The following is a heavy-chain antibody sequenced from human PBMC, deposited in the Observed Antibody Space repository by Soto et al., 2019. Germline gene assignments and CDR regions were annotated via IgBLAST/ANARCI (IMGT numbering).Heavy chain of an antibody. CDR3: AKDLTRQLAYWLDP. J-gene: IGHJ5*02. V-gene: IGHV1-2*02. Sequence: ASVKVSCKASGFSFTGYYIHWLRKAPGQGLEWMGWINAHSGGTEYAQKFQGRVTLTRDTSIATAYLTLTSLTSDDTALYYCAKDLTRQLAYWLDPWGQGAQVTVSS. D-gene: IGHD6-6*01. CDR1: GFSFTGYY. CDR2: INAHSGGT.